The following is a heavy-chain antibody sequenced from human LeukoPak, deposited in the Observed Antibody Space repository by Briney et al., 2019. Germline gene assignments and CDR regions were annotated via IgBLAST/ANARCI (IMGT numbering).Heavy chain of an antibody. J-gene: IGHJ6*02. CDR3: AREKLRPAGGIYYYYGMDV. CDR1: GFTFSSYA. D-gene: IGHD2-15*01. CDR2: ISYDGSNK. V-gene: IGHV3-30-3*01. Sequence: PGGSLRLSCAASGFTFSSYAMHWVRQAPGKGLEWVAVISYDGSNKYYADSVKGRFTISRDNSKNTLYLQMNSLRAEDTAVYYCAREKLRPAGGIYYYYGMDVWGQGTTVTVSS.